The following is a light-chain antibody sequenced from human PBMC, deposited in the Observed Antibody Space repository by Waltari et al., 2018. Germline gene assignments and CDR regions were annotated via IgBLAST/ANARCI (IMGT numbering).Light chain of an antibody. CDR1: SNDVGAHNL. Sequence: QSALTQPASVSGSLGQSISISCAGTSNDVGAHNLVSWYQQYPGRAPKLVIYEVTNRPSGISSRFSGSKSGNTASLTISGLQSEDEAEYFCSSYSTTVTVLFGGGTKVTV. CDR2: EVT. CDR3: SSYSTTVTVL. V-gene: IGLV2-14*01. J-gene: IGLJ3*02.